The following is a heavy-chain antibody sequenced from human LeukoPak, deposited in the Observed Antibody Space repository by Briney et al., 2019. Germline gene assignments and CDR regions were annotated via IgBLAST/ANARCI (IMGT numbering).Heavy chain of an antibody. CDR2: INHSGST. CDR3: ARESGLFYYYYMDV. J-gene: IGHJ6*03. CDR1: GGSFSGYY. Sequence: SETLSLTCAVYGGSFSGYYWSWIRQPPGKGLEWIGRINHSGSTNYNPSLKSRVTISLDTSKNQFSLILSSVTAADTAVYYCARESGLFYYYYMDVWGKGTTVTVSS. V-gene: IGHV4-34*01. D-gene: IGHD2-15*01.